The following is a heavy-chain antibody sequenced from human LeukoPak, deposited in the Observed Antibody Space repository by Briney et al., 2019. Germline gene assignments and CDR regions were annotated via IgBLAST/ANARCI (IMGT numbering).Heavy chain of an antibody. CDR3: ARVTEYNNAIDY. CDR1: GFTVSSNY. CDR2: IYSGGST. D-gene: IGHD1-20*01. Sequence: GGSLRLSCAASGFTVSSNYMSWVRQAPGKGLEWVSVIYSGGSTYYADSVKGRFTISRDNSKNTLYLQMNSLRAEDTAVYYCARVTEYNNAIDYWGQGTLVTVSS. J-gene: IGHJ4*02. V-gene: IGHV3-66*01.